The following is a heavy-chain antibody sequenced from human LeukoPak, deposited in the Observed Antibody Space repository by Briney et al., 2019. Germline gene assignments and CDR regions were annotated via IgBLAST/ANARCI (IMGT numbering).Heavy chain of an antibody. J-gene: IGHJ4*02. CDR1: GGSFSSGSYY. CDR3: ARLGEYIGYDY. V-gene: IGHV4-39*01. CDR2: IYYSGST. Sequence: PSETLSLTCTVSGGSFSSGSYYWDWIRQPPGKGLEWIGSIYYSGSTYYNPSLKSRVTISVDTSKNQFSLKLSSVTAADTALYYCARLGEYIGYDYWGQGTLVTVST. D-gene: IGHD5-12*01.